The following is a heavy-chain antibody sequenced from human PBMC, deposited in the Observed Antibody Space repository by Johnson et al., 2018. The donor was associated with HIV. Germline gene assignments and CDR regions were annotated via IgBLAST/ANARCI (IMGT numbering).Heavy chain of an antibody. CDR2: VSSDGSNK. Sequence: QVQLVESGGGVVQPGRSLRLSCAASGFSFSNYAMDWVRQAPGKGLEWVAFVSSDGSNKNYADSVKGRITISRDNTKNMVYLQMNSLRPEDTAVYYCARERFSEMLTGYHAFDVWGQGTMVTVSS. CDR1: GFSFSNYA. V-gene: IGHV3-30*03. CDR3: ARERFSEMLTGYHAFDV. D-gene: IGHD3-9*01. J-gene: IGHJ3*01.